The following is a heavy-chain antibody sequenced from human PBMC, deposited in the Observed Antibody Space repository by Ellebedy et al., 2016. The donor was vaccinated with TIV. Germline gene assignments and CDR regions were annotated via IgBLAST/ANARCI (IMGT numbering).Heavy chain of an antibody. CDR3: ARPKTGDPRRGKNWFDP. CDR2: IYYSGST. CDR1: GGSISSSSSY. V-gene: IGHV4-39*01. Sequence: SETLSLTXTVSGGSISSSSSYWGWIRQPPGKGLEWIGSIYYSGSTYYNPSLKSRVTISVDTSKNQFSLKLSSVTAADTAVYYCARPKTGDPRRGKNWFDPWGQGTLVTVSS. J-gene: IGHJ5*02. D-gene: IGHD7-27*01.